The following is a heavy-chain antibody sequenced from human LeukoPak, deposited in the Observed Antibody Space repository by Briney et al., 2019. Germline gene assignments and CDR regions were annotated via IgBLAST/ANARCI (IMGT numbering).Heavy chain of an antibody. D-gene: IGHD2-21*01. J-gene: IGHJ3*02. CDR2: ISGSGSST. Sequence: PGGSLRLSCAASGFTFSSYAMHWVRQAPGKGLEWVSVISGSGSSTYYADSVKGRFTISRDNSKNTLYLQMNSLRAEDTAVYYCAKTIIVVVIDDAFEIWGQGTMVTVSS. CDR3: AKTIIVVVIDDAFEI. CDR1: GFTFSSYA. V-gene: IGHV3-23*01.